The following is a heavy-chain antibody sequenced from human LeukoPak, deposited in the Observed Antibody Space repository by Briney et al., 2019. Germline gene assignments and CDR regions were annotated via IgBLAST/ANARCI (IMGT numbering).Heavy chain of an antibody. CDR1: GYSISSGYY. J-gene: IGHJ3*02. CDR2: IYHSGST. Sequence: SETLSLTCAVSGYSISSGYYWGCIPQPPGKGVEWIWRIYHSGSTSYNPSRTSPVTISEDTSKNQFSLKLSSVTAADTAVYYCARRLELLDDAFDIWGQGTMVTVSS. V-gene: IGHV4-38-2*01. CDR3: ARRLELLDDAFDI. D-gene: IGHD3-3*01.